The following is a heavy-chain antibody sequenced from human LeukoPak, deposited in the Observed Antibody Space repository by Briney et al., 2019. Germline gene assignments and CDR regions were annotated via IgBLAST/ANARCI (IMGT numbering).Heavy chain of an antibody. CDR3: ARDQNNWNYDY. CDR2: INPSGGST. V-gene: IGHV1-46*01. J-gene: IGHJ4*02. CDR1: GYTFTSYY. Sequence: GASVRVSCKASGYTFTSYYMHWVRQAPGQGLEWMGTINPSGGSTSYAQKFQGRVTMTRDMSTTTVYMELSSLRSEDTAVYYCARDQNNWNYDYWGQGTLVTVSS. D-gene: IGHD1-7*01.